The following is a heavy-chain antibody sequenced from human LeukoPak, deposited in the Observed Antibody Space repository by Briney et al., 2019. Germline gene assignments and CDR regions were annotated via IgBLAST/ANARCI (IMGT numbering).Heavy chain of an antibody. CDR3: VSFYETY. J-gene: IGHJ4*02. D-gene: IGHD2/OR15-2a*01. Sequence: GGSLRLSCAAPGFMFSSNWMSWVRLAPGKGLVWVSHINSDGSWTSYADSVKGRFTISKDNAKNTVYLQMNSLRAEDTAVYYCVSFYETYWGRGTLVTVSS. V-gene: IGHV3-74*01. CDR1: GFMFSSNW. CDR2: INSDGSWT.